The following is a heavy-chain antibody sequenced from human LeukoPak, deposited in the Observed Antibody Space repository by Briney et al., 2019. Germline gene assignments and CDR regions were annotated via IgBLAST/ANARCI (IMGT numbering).Heavy chain of an antibody. CDR3: ARVAVAGNPGGGWFDP. J-gene: IGHJ5*02. Sequence: SETLSLTCTVSGGSISSSSYYWGWIRQPPGKGLEWIGSIYYSGSTYYNPSLKSRVTIPVDTSKNQFSLKLSSVTAADTAVYYCARVAVAGNPGGGWFDPWGQGTLVTVSS. CDR1: GGSISSSSYY. CDR2: IYYSGST. V-gene: IGHV4-39*07. D-gene: IGHD6-19*01.